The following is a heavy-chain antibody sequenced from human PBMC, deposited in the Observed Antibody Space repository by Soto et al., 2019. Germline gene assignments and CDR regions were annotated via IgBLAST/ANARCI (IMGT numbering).Heavy chain of an antibody. CDR2: IRAYNGNT. CDR3: ARDLPTMDV. CDR1: GYTFTSYG. J-gene: IGHJ6*02. V-gene: IGHV1-18*01. Sequence: QVQLVQSGAEVKKPGASVKVSCKASGYTFTSYGISWVRQAPGQGLEWMGWIRAYNGNTNYATKIQGRVNITTDTSTSTAYMELRSLRPSDTDVYYCARDLPTMDVWGQGTTVTVYS.